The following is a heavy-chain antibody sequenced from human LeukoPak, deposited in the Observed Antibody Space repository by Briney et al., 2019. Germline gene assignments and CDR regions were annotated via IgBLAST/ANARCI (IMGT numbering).Heavy chain of an antibody. CDR1: GGSISSYY. CDR3: ARGDGGYQLLPYYYYYYYMDV. V-gene: IGHV4-4*09. CDR2: IYTSGST. Sequence: SETLSLTCTVSGGSISSYYWSWIRQPPGKGLEWIGYIYTSGSTNYNPSLKSRVTISVDTSKNQFSLKPSSVTAADTAVYYCARGDGGYQLLPYYYYYYYMDVWGKGTTVTVSS. J-gene: IGHJ6*03. D-gene: IGHD2-2*01.